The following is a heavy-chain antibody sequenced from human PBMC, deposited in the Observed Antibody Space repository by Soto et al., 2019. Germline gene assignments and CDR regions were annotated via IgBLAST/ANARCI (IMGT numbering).Heavy chain of an antibody. Sequence: RASVKVSCKASGGTFGNYVVNWVRQAPGQGLEWMGRIIPISGAANYAQKFQGRVTITADKSTSTSYMELSSLRSEDTAVYYCARDMTRTVVPYFDFWGQGTLVTVSS. CDR3: ARDMTRTVVPYFDF. CDR2: IIPISGAA. J-gene: IGHJ4*02. V-gene: IGHV1-69*06. CDR1: GGTFGNYV. D-gene: IGHD1-7*01.